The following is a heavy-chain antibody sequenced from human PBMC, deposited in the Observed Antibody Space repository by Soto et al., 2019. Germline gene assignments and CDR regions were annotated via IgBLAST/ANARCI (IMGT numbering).Heavy chain of an antibody. J-gene: IGHJ6*02. CDR2: INAGNGNT. CDR1: GYTFTSYA. D-gene: IGHD3-3*01. Sequence: GASVKVSCKASGYTFTSYAMHWVRQAPGQRLEWMGWINAGNGNTKYSQKFQGRVTITRDTSASTAYMELSSLRSEDTAVYYCARDITIFGVVRYYYYYYGMDVWGQGPTVTVYS. V-gene: IGHV1-3*01. CDR3: ARDITIFGVVRYYYYYYGMDV.